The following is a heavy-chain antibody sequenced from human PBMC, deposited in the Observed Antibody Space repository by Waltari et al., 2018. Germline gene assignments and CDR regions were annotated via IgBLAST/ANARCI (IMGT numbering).Heavy chain of an antibody. J-gene: IGHJ4*02. CDR2: IRSKGNNYAT. D-gene: IGHD3-22*01. CDR1: GFIFSDSA. CDR3: TRHDSGGWYYFDY. V-gene: IGHV3-73*01. Sequence: EVQLVESGGGLVQHGGSLKLSCPASGFIFSDSAMHWVRQAPGKGLECVGRIRSKGNNYATSYAASVKGRFTIYRDDSKNTAYLQMRSLKTEDTAVYYCTRHDSGGWYYFDYWGQGTLVTASS.